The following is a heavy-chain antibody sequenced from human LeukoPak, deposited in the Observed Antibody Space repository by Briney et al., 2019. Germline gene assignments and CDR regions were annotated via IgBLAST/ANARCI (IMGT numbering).Heavy chain of an antibody. D-gene: IGHD3-3*01. V-gene: IGHV4-61*02. J-gene: IGHJ3*02. CDR2: IYTSGST. CDR1: GDSISSGNYY. CDR3: ARGASYDSDDAFDI. Sequence: SSETLSLTCTVSGDSISSGNYYWSWIRQPAGKGLEWIGRIYTSGSTNSHPSLRTRVTISVDTSRNQFSLKLSSVTAADTAVYYCARGASYDSDDAFDIWGQGTMVTVSS.